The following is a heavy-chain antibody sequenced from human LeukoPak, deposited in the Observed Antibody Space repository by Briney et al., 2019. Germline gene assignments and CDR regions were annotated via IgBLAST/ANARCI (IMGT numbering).Heavy chain of an antibody. CDR1: GGSISSGGYY. CDR3: ARAGVAGTVEAFDI. V-gene: IGHV4-31*03. J-gene: IGHJ3*02. CDR2: IYFTGST. D-gene: IGHD6-19*01. Sequence: SQTLSLTCTVSGGSISSGGYYWSWIRQHPGKGLEWIGYIYFTGSTDYNPSLKSRVSISLDTSKNQFSLKLNSVTGADTAVYYCARAGVAGTVEAFDIWGQGTMVTVSS.